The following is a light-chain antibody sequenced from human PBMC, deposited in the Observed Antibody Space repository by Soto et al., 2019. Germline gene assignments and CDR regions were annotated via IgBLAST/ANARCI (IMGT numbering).Light chain of an antibody. V-gene: IGKV3-15*01. CDR1: QNVYNN. Sequence: EIVMTQSPATLSVSPGEGATISCKASQNVYNNLAWYQQRPGQPPRLLTYDASTRATGISARLRSSEYGTKFTVTILSLQSEEFAVHSRQQSRNSQLTFGGGTKVDIK. CDR2: DAS. J-gene: IGKJ4*01. CDR3: QQSRNSQLT.